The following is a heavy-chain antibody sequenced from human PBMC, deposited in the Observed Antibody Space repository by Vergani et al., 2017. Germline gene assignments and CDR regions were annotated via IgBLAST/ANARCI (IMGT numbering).Heavy chain of an antibody. V-gene: IGHV4-34*01. CDR2: IYYSGST. J-gene: IGHJ4*02. Sequence: QVQLQQWGAGLLKPSETLSLTCAVYGGSFSGYYWSWIRQHPGKGLEWIGYIYYSGSTYYNPSLKSRVTISVDTSKNQFSLKLSSVTAADTAVYYCARGFPIYSYGRRYFDYWGQGTLVTVSS. CDR1: GGSFSGYY. CDR3: ARGFPIYSYGRRYFDY. D-gene: IGHD5-18*01.